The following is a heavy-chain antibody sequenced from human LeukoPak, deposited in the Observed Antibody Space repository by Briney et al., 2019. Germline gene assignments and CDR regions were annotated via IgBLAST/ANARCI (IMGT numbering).Heavy chain of an antibody. J-gene: IGHJ4*02. Sequence: SSVKVSCKASGYSFTSYGISWVRQAPGQGVDWMGWISTYNDNTKYAQKLQGTVSMTTDTSTSTAYMELRSLRSDDTAVYYCARDSCTNGVCYLGDYWGKGTLVTVSS. V-gene: IGHV1-18*01. CDR1: GYSFTSYG. D-gene: IGHD2-8*01. CDR3: ARDSCTNGVCYLGDY. CDR2: ISTYNDNT.